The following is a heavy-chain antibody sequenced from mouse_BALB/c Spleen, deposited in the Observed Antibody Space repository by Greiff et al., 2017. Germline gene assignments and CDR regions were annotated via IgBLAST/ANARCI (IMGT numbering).Heavy chain of an antibody. CDR2: INPSTGYT. Sequence: QVQLQQSGADLAKPGASVKMSCKASGYTFTSYWMHWVKQRPGQGLEWIGYINPSTGYTEYNQKFKDKATLTADKSSSTAYMQLSSLTSEDSAVYYCARKAYSYAMDYWGQGTSVTVSS. CDR3: ARKAYSYAMDY. V-gene: IGHV1-7*01. D-gene: IGHD1-1*01. CDR1: GYTFTSYW. J-gene: IGHJ4*01.